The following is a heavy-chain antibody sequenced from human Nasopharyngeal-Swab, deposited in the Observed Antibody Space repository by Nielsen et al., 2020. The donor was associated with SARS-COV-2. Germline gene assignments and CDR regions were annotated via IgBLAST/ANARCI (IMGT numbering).Heavy chain of an antibody. D-gene: IGHD6-19*01. CDR1: GFTFSSYG. CDR3: AKDRGSGWYRLAS. V-gene: IGHV3-30*18. CDR2: ISYDGSNK. Sequence: GESLKISCAASGFTFSSYGMNWVRQAPGKGLEWVAVISYDGSNKYYADSVKGRFTISRDNSKNTLYLQMNSLRAEDTAVYYCAKDRGSGWYRLASWGLGTLVTVSS. J-gene: IGHJ5*02.